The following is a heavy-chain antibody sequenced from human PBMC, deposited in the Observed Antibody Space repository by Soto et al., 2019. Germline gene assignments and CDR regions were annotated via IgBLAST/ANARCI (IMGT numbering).Heavy chain of an antibody. D-gene: IGHD6-6*01. CDR3: AREGNLGRSYGDFDY. CDR1: GGAFNNYG. J-gene: IGHJ4*02. CDR2: IIPLFSTT. Sequence: QVELVQSGAEVKKPGSSVRVSCKASGGAFNNYGFTWVRQASGQGLEWMGQIIPLFSTTHYAQTFQGRVCITAVGSTSTVHMELSSLTSEDTAVYYSAREGNLGRSYGDFDYWGQGALVIVSS. V-gene: IGHV1-69*01.